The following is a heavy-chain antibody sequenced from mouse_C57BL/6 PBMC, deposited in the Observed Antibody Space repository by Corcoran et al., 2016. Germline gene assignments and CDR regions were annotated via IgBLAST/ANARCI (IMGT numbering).Heavy chain of an antibody. J-gene: IGHJ2*01. CDR1: GYTFTTYG. D-gene: IGHD1-1*01. Sequence: QIQLVQSGPELKKPGETVKISCKASGYTFTTYGMSWVKQAPGKGLKWMGWINTYSGVPTYADDFKGRFAFSLETSASTAYLQINNLKNADTATYFCAREITTVVEYYFVYWGQGTTLTASS. CDR3: AREITTVVEYYFVY. CDR2: INTYSGVP. V-gene: IGHV9-3*01.